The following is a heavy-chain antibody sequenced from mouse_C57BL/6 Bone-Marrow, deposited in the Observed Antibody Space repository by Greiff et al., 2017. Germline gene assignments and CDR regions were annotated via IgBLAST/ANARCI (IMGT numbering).Heavy chain of an antibody. CDR3: GKGDYYGSSAAWFAY. CDR2: IHPSDSDT. D-gene: IGHD1-1*01. J-gene: IGHJ3*01. V-gene: IGHV1-74*01. CDR1: GYTFTSYW. Sequence: QVQLQQPGAELVKPGASVKVSCKASGYTFTSYWMHWVKQRPGQGLEWIGRIHPSDSDTNYTKKFKGKATLTVDNSSSTAYLQLSSLTSEDSAVYYFGKGDYYGSSAAWFAYWGQGTLVTVSS.